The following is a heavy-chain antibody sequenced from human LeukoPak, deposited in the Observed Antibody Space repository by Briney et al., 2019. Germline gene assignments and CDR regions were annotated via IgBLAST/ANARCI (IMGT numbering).Heavy chain of an antibody. V-gene: IGHV1-46*01. Sequence: GASVKVSCKASGYTFTSYYMHWVRQAPGQGLEWMGIINPSGGSTSYAQKFQGRVTMTRNTSIATAYMELTSLRSEDTAMYYCARGLHCTNTSCRQGEWFDPWGQGALVTVSS. CDR1: GYTFTSYY. D-gene: IGHD2-2*01. J-gene: IGHJ5*02. CDR3: ARGLHCTNTSCRQGEWFDP. CDR2: INPSGGST.